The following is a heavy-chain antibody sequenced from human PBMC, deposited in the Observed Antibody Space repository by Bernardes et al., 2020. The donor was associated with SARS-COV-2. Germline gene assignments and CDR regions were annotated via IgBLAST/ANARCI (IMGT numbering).Heavy chain of an antibody. Sequence: GGSLRLSCAASGFTFSSYWMSWVRQAPGKGLEWVANIKQDGSEKYYVDSVKGRFTISRDNAKNSLYLQMNSLRAEDTAVYYCARGSMEQWLVMFDPCGQGTLVTVSS. D-gene: IGHD6-19*01. CDR1: GFTFSSYW. J-gene: IGHJ5*02. CDR2: IKQDGSEK. V-gene: IGHV3-7*03. CDR3: ARGSMEQWLVMFDP.